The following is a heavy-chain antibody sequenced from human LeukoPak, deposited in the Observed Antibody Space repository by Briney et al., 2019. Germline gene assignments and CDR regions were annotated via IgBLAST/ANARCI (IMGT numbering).Heavy chain of an antibody. D-gene: IGHD2-21*02. CDR2: IYPGDSAT. V-gene: IGHV5-51*01. CDR1: GYSFTNYW. J-gene: IGHJ5*02. Sequence: NRGESLKISCKGSGYSFTNYWIGWVRQMPGKGLELMGVIYPGDSATRYSPSFQGQVAISVDKSIRTAYLQWSSLKASDIAMYYCARLPYCGGDCYPNWFDTWAREPWSPSPQ. CDR3: ARLPYCGGDCYPNWFDT.